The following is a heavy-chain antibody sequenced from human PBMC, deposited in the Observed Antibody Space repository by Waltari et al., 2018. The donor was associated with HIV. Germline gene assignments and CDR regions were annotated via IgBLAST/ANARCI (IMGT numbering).Heavy chain of an antibody. CDR1: VGSIISRTYY. Sequence: QQQLQESGPGLVKPSETLSLTCTGSVGSIISRTYYCAWLRQSPGKGLEWIGSLFHSGSTYYSPSLRSRATISGDMSANRFSLKLTSVTATDTAVYFCARHCLQKGWLPQLKYYYGMDVWGQGTTVIVSS. J-gene: IGHJ6*02. CDR3: ARHCLQKGWLPQLKYYYGMDV. CDR2: LFHSGST. V-gene: IGHV4-39*01. D-gene: IGHD1-1*01.